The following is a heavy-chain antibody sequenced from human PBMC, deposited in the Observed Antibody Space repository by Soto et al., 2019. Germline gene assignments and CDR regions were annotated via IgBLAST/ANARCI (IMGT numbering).Heavy chain of an antibody. J-gene: IGHJ6*02. D-gene: IGHD3-10*01. Sequence: ASVKVSCKASGGTFSSYAISWVRQAPGQGLEWMGGIIPIFGTANYAQKFQGRVTITADESTSTAYMELSSLRSEDTAVYYCARGVVRGVKVPYYGMDVWGQGATVTVSS. CDR2: IIPIFGTA. CDR1: GGTFSSYA. V-gene: IGHV1-69*13. CDR3: ARGVVRGVKVPYYGMDV.